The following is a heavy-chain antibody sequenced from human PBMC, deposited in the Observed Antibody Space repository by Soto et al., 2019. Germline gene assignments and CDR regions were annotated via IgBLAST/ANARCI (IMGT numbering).Heavy chain of an antibody. D-gene: IGHD1-20*01. V-gene: IGHV5-51*01. CDR1: GYSFTSYS. Sequence: PGESLKISCKGSGYSFTSYSIGWVRPMPGKGLGWMGIIYPGDSDTRYSPSFQGQVTISADKSISTAYLQWSSLKASDTAMYYCASSHNWNDVNFCGQGTLVTVSS. J-gene: IGHJ4*02. CDR3: ASSHNWNDVNF. CDR2: IYPGDSDT.